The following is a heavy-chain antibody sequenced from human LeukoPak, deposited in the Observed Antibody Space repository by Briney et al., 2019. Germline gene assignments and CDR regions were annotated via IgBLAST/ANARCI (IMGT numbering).Heavy chain of an antibody. D-gene: IGHD6-13*01. CDR1: GFTFSSYS. J-gene: IGHJ4*02. CDR3: AREGGSSLYYFDY. CDR2: ISSSSSYI. V-gene: IGHV3-21*01. Sequence: PGGSLRLSCAASGFTFSSYSMNWVRQAPGKGLEWVSSISSSSSYIYYADSVKGRFTISRDNAKNSLYLQMNSLRAEDTAVYYCAREGGSSLYYFDYWGQGTLVTVSS.